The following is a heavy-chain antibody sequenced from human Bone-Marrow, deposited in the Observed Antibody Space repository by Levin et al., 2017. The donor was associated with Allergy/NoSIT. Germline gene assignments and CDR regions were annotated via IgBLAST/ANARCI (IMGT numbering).Heavy chain of an antibody. CDR2: INWKSGVI. V-gene: IGHV3-9*01. CDR1: GFVFGDYA. D-gene: IGHD2-2*01. J-gene: IGHJ6*02. Sequence: SLKISCAASGFVFGDYAMYWVRQAPGKGLEWVSSINWKSGVIDYADSVKGRFTTSRDNAKNSLYLQMNSLRVEDTALYYCVKDIVGVGDVVAGPVAGGGRPYVRGMGVWGQGTTVTVSS. CDR3: VKDIVGVGDVVAGPVAGGGRPYVRGMGV.